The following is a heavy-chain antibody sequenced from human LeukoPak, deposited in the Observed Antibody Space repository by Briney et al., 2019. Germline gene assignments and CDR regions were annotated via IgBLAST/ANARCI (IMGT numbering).Heavy chain of an antibody. J-gene: IGHJ4*02. Sequence: ASVKVSCKASGYTFTGYYMHWVRQAPGQGLEWMGWINPNSGGTSYAQKFQGRVTMTRDTSISTAYMELSRLRSDDTAVYYCARTAVAYYFDYWGQGTLVTVSS. CDR3: ARTAVAYYFDY. D-gene: IGHD6-19*01. CDR1: GYTFTGYY. CDR2: INPNSGGT. V-gene: IGHV1-2*02.